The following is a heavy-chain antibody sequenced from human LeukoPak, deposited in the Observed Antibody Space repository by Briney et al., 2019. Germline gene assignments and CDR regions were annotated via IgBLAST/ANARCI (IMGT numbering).Heavy chain of an antibody. V-gene: IGHV3-21*04. CDR2: IMSSNSHI. Sequence: GGSLRLSCAASGFTFTSYSMNWVRQAPGKGLEWVSSIMSSNSHIYYADSVRGRFTISRDNAKNSLYLQMNSLRAEDTAVYYCARDRGWKYYYGMDVWGQGTTVTVSS. CDR1: GFTFTSYS. CDR3: ARDRGWKYYYGMDV. D-gene: IGHD1-1*01. J-gene: IGHJ6*02.